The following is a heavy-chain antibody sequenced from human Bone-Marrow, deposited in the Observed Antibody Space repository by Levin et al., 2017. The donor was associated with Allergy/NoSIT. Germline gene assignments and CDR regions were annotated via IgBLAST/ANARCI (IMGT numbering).Heavy chain of an antibody. J-gene: IGHJ3*01. V-gene: IGHV3-30*03. CDR2: ISHDGSKQ. CDR1: GFNFRNYD. CDR3: ARDLNRWQGSFDL. Sequence: LSLTCAASGFNFRNYDMYWVRQAPGTGLEWVAYISHDGSKQWHADSVKGRFSISRDNSENTLYLQMNILTVDDTAMFYCARDLNRWQGSFDLWGQGTMVIVSS. D-gene: IGHD2-15*01.